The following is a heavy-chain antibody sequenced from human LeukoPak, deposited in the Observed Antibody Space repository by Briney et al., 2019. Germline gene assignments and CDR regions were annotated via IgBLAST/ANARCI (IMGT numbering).Heavy chain of an antibody. CDR3: ARDFITMVRGVNYYYYYMDV. CDR1: GGSISSYY. CDR2: IYTSGST. D-gene: IGHD3-10*01. J-gene: IGHJ6*03. V-gene: IGHV4-4*07. Sequence: PSETLSLTCTVSGGSISSYYWSWIRQPAGKGLEWIGRIYTSGSTNYNPSLKSRVTMSVDTSKNQFSLKLSSVTAADTAVYYCARDFITMVRGVNYYYYYMDVWGKGTTVTISS.